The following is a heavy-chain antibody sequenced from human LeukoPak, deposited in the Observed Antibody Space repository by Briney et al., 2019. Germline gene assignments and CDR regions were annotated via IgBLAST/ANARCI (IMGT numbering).Heavy chain of an antibody. CDR1: GYTFTGYY. J-gene: IGHJ6*02. V-gene: IGHV1-2*02. Sequence: GASVKVSCKASGYTFTGYYMHWVRQAPGQGLEWMGWINPNSGGTNYAQKFQGRVTMTRDTSISTAYMELSRLRSDDTAVYYCARESNYDILTGYPYPRGMDVWGQGTTVTVSS. CDR3: ARESNYDILTGYPYPRGMDV. CDR2: INPNSGGT. D-gene: IGHD3-9*01.